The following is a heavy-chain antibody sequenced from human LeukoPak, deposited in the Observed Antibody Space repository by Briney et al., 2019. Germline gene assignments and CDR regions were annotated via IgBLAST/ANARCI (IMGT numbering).Heavy chain of an antibody. Sequence: SETLSLTCTVSGVSVSSGSYYWSWIRQPPGKGLEWIGYIYYSGSTNYSPSLKSRVTISVDTSKNQFSLKLSSVTAADTAVYYCARAVFDYDFWSGYSNNWFDPWGQGTLVTVSS. CDR1: GVSVSSGSYY. J-gene: IGHJ5*02. CDR2: IYYSGST. D-gene: IGHD3-3*01. V-gene: IGHV4-61*01. CDR3: ARAVFDYDFWSGYSNNWFDP.